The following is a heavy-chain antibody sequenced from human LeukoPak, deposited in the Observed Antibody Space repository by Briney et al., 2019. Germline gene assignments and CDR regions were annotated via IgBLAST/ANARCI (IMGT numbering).Heavy chain of an antibody. CDR1: GSTFSAYG. CDR3: AKGRGTTVTSAANY. D-gene: IGHD4-17*01. CDR2: ISGSNDNT. Sequence: GGPLRLSCADPGSTFSAYGMSWGRQSPGKGLDWVSSISGSNDNTYYADSVKDRFTISRDNSKNTLSLQMNRLRAEDTAVYYCAKGRGTTVTSAANYWGQGTLVTVSS. V-gene: IGHV3-23*01. J-gene: IGHJ4*02.